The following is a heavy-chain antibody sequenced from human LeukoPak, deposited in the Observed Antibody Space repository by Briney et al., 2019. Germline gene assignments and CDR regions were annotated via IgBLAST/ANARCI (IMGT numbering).Heavy chain of an antibody. J-gene: IGHJ4*02. D-gene: IGHD3-9*01. V-gene: IGHV3-23*01. Sequence: GASLRLSCAASGFTFSNYAMSWVRQAPGKGLEWVSAITGSGGNTYYADSVKGRFTISSDNSKNTVFLQMNSLRAEDTAVYYCAKWGDYDVLAGYYVSDYWGQGTLVTVSS. CDR1: GFTFSNYA. CDR2: ITGSGGNT. CDR3: AKWGDYDVLAGYYVSDY.